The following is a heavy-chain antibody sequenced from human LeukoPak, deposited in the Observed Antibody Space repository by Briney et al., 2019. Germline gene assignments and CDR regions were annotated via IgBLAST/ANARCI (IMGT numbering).Heavy chain of an antibody. J-gene: IGHJ4*02. CDR2: IIPIFGTA. CDR3: ARLRDYYDSSGYPPFEY. CDR1: GGTFSSYA. D-gene: IGHD3-22*01. V-gene: IGHV1-69*01. Sequence: ASVKVSCKASGGTFSSYAISWVRQAPGQGLEWMGGIIPIFGTANYAQKFQGRVTITADESTSTAYMELSSLRSEDTAVYYCARLRDYYDSSGYPPFEYWGQGTLVTVSS.